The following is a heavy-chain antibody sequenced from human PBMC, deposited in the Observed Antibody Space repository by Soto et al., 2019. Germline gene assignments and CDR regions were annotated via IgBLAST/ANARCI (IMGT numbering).Heavy chain of an antibody. J-gene: IGHJ4*02. CDR1: GFTFSSYG. D-gene: IGHD6-19*01. Sequence: QVQLVESGGGVVQPGRSLRLSCAASGFTFSSYGMHWVRQAPGKGLEWVAVISYDGSNKYYADSVKGRFTISRDNSKNTLYLQMNSLRAEDTAVYYCAKDRPQSKAIAVAGTLDYRGQGTLVTVSS. V-gene: IGHV3-30*18. CDR3: AKDRPQSKAIAVAGTLDY. CDR2: ISYDGSNK.